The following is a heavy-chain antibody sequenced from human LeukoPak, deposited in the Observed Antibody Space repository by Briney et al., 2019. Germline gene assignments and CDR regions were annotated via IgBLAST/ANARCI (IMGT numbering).Heavy chain of an antibody. CDR2: IDQDESER. CDR3: AIAVGWELGY. CDR1: GLGSSSYW. V-gene: IGHV3-7*01. J-gene: IGHJ4*02. Sequence: PGGSLRLSCATSGLGSSSYWMSWVRQAPGKGLEWVANIDQDESERNYVDSAKGRFTISRDGAKNSVYLQMNSLKDEDTAVYYCAIAVGWELGYWGQGTLVTVSS. D-gene: IGHD1-26*01.